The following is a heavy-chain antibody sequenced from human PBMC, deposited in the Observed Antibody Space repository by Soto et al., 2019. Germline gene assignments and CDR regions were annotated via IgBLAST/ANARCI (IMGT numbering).Heavy chain of an antibody. CDR3: ARNGLAAAGTFDY. D-gene: IGHD6-13*01. CDR2: IYYSGST. J-gene: IGHJ4*01. CDR1: GGSGSSGSYY. Sequence: LETLCLTCTVSGGSGSSGSYYWSWIRQTPGRGLEWIGYIYYSGSTNYNPSLKSRVTISVDTSKNQFSLKLSSVTAADTAVYYCARNGLAAAGTFDYWVHRTLVTVSS. V-gene: IGHV4-61*01.